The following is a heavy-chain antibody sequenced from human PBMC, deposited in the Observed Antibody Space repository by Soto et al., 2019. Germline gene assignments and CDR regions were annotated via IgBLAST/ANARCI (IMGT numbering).Heavy chain of an antibody. CDR1: GYTFTSYA. Sequence: ASVKVSCKASGYTFTSYAMHWVRQAPGQRLEWMGWINAGNGNTKYSQKFQGRVTITRDTSASTAYMELGSLRSEDTAVYYCARGWTTVTTWFDPWGQGTLVTVSS. D-gene: IGHD4-17*01. CDR2: INAGNGNT. V-gene: IGHV1-3*01. J-gene: IGHJ5*02. CDR3: ARGWTTVTTWFDP.